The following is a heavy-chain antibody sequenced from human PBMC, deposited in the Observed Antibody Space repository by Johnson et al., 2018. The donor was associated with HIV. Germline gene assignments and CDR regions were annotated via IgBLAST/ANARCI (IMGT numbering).Heavy chain of an antibody. Sequence: VQLVESGGGVVQPGRSLRLSCAASGFTFSSYGMHWVRQAPGKGLEWVAVIWYDGSNKYYADSVKGRFTISRDNSKNTLYLQMNSLTSEDTALYYCVRGSLTDDSFAAWGQGTMVLVSS. V-gene: IGHV3-33*01. CDR1: GFTFSSYG. CDR3: VRGSLTDDSFAA. CDR2: IWYDGSNK. J-gene: IGHJ3*01. D-gene: IGHD1-1*01.